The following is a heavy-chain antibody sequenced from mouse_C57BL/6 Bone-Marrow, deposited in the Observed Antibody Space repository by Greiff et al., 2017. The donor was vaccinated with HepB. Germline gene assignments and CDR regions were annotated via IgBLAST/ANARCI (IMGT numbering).Heavy chain of an antibody. V-gene: IGHV5-4*01. J-gene: IGHJ2*01. Sequence: EVQLQESGGGLVKPGGSLKLSCAASGFTFSSYAMSWVRQTPEKRLEWVATISDGGSYTYYPDNVKGRFTISRDNAKNNLYLQMSHLKSEDTAMYYCARWIYSDYWGQGTTLTVSS. CDR3: ARWIYSDY. CDR1: GFTFSSYA. CDR2: ISDGGSYT.